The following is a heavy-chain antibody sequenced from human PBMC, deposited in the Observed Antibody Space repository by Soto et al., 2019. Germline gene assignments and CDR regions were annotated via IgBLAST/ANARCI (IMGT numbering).Heavy chain of an antibody. V-gene: IGHV4-31*11. CDR3: ARAPDV. Sequence: SETLSLTCAVSGGSISSGGYSWSWIRQPPGKGLEWIGYIYYTGSTYYNPSLESRVTFSVDTSKNQFSLKLSSVTAADTAVYYCARAPDVWGQGTLVTVSS. J-gene: IGHJ4*02. CDR1: GGSISSGGYS. CDR2: IYYTGST.